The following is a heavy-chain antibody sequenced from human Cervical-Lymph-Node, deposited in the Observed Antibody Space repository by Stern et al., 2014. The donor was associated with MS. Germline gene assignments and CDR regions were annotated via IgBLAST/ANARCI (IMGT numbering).Heavy chain of an antibody. CDR3: ATDRDDFRSGYSAPTKGYGLDV. V-gene: IGHV1-24*01. J-gene: IGHJ6*02. CDR2: FDPEDGET. CDR1: GYTLTEFS. Sequence: VQLVQSGAEVKKPGASVKVSCKVSGYTLTEFSMHWVRQAPGKGLEWMGGFDPEDGETIYAQKFQGRVTMTEDPSTDTAYMELSSLRSEDTAVYYCATDRDDFRSGYSAPTKGYGLDVWGQGTTVTVTS. D-gene: IGHD3-3*01.